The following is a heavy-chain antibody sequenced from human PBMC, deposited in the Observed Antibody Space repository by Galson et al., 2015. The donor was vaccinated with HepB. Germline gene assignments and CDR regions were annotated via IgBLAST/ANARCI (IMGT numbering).Heavy chain of an antibody. CDR1: GFTFSRYA. Sequence: SLRLSCAASGFTFSRYAMSWVRQAPGKGLGWVSAISGSGNSTYYADSVKGRFTISRDNSKNTLYLQMNSLRAEDTAIYYCAKVTRGVTPGGEYWGQGTLVTVSS. V-gene: IGHV3-23*01. CDR2: ISGSGNST. J-gene: IGHJ4*02. D-gene: IGHD3-10*01. CDR3: AKVTRGVTPGGEY.